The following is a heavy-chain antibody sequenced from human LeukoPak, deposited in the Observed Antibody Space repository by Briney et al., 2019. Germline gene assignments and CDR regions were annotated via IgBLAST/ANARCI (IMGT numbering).Heavy chain of an antibody. CDR2: ISDDGSNK. D-gene: IGHD3-22*01. V-gene: IGHV3-30*04. J-gene: IGHJ4*02. CDR3: ARGGGTEWLLVPFEY. CDR1: GFTFRTYA. Sequence: PGGSLRLSCAASGFTFRTYAMNWVRQAPGKGLEWVAVISDDGSNKYYAESVKGQFTISRDNSKNTLYLQMNSLRAEDTAVYYCARGGGTEWLLVPFEYWGQGTLVTVSS.